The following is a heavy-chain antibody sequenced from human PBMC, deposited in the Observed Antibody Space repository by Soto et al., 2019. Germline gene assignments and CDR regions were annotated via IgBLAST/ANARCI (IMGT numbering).Heavy chain of an antibody. V-gene: IGHV4-31*03. CDR3: ARGGIAAAAPPDY. D-gene: IGHD6-13*01. CDR1: GGSISSGGYY. CDR2: IYYSGST. Sequence: QVQLQESGPGLVKPSQTLSLTCTVSGGSISSGGYYWSWIRQHPGKGLEWIGYIYYSGSTYDNPSLKSRVTITVDTSKNQFSLKLSSVPAADTAVYYCARGGIAAAAPPDYWGQGTLVTVSS. J-gene: IGHJ4*02.